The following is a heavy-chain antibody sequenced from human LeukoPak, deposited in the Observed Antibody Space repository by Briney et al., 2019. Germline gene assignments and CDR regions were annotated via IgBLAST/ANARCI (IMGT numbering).Heavy chain of an antibody. Sequence: ASVKVSCKASGYTFTSYGISWVRQAPGQGLEWMGWINPNSGGTNYAQKFQGRVTMTRDTSISTAYMELSRLRSDDTAVYYCASTGYCSSTSCYASGYYYMDVWGKGTTVTVSS. CDR1: GYTFTSYG. D-gene: IGHD2-2*01. CDR3: ASTGYCSSTSCYASGYYYMDV. J-gene: IGHJ6*03. CDR2: INPNSGGT. V-gene: IGHV1-2*02.